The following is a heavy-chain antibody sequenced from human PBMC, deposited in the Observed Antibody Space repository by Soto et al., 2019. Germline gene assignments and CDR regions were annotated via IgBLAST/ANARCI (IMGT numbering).Heavy chain of an antibody. V-gene: IGHV3-7*04. Sequence: GGSLRLSCAASGFTFSSYAMSWVRQAPGKALEWLADIKDDGSESNYVDSVKGRFTISRDNSENTQYLQMNSLRVEDTAVYYCTRGSGWSDYWGRGTLVTVSS. CDR2: IKDDGSES. CDR1: GFTFSSYA. CDR3: TRGSGWSDY. D-gene: IGHD6-19*01. J-gene: IGHJ4*02.